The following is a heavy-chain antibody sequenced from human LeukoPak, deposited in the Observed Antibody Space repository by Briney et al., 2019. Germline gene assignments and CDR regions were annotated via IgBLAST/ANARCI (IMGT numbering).Heavy chain of an antibody. D-gene: IGHD4-23*01. CDR3: TRREQDYGGNPEFVN. V-gene: IGHV3-73*01. J-gene: IGHJ4*02. Sequence: GGSLRLSCAASGFTFSSYSMNWVRQASGKGLEWVGRIRSKANSYATAYAASVKGRFTISRDDSKNTAYLQMNSLKTEDTAVYYCTRREQDYGGNPEFVNWGQGTLVTVSS. CDR2: IRSKANSYAT. CDR1: GFTFSSYS.